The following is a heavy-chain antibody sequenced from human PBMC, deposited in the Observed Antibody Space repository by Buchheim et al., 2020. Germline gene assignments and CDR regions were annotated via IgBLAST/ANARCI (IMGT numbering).Heavy chain of an antibody. CDR3: AGDSGYDFRGYYYYYGMDV. CDR2: IKQDGSEN. V-gene: IGHV3-7*03. Sequence: EVPLVESGGGLVQPGGSLRLSCAASGFTFSSYWMSWVRQAPGKGLEWVANIKQDGSENYYVDSVKGRFTISRDNDKNSLYLQMNSRRAEDTAVYYCAGDSGYDFRGYYYYYGMDVWGQGTT. CDR1: GFTFSSYW. D-gene: IGHD5-12*01. J-gene: IGHJ6*02.